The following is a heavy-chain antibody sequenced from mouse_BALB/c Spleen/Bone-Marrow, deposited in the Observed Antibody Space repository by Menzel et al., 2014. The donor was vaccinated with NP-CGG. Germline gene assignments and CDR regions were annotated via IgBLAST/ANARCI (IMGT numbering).Heavy chain of an antibody. CDR2: ISSGNSTI. J-gene: IGHJ2*01. Sequence: EVQVVESGGGLVQPGGSRKLSCAASGFTFSSFGMHWVRQAPEKGLEWIAYISSGNSTIYYADTVKGRFTISRDNPKNTLFLQMTSLRSEDTAMYYCARMYFDYWGQGTTLTVSS. V-gene: IGHV5-17*02. CDR1: GFTFSSFG. CDR3: ARMYFDY.